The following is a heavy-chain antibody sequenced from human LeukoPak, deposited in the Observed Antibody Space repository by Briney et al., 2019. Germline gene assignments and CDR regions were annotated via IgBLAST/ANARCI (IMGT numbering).Heavy chain of an antibody. J-gene: IGHJ2*01. CDR1: GGSISSGGYY. CDR2: IYYSGST. CDR3: ARARREQLVLPNWHFDL. Sequence: SQTLSLTCTVSGGSISSGGYYWSWIRQPPGKGLEWIGSIYYSGSTYYNPSLKSRVTISVDTSKNQFSLKLSSVTAADTAVYYCARARREQLVLPNWHFDLWGRGTLVTVSS. V-gene: IGHV4-39*07. D-gene: IGHD6-13*01.